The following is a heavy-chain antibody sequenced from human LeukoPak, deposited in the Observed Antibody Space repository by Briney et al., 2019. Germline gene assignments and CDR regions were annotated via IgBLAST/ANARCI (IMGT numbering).Heavy chain of an antibody. D-gene: IGHD3-22*01. Sequence: GGSLRLSCAASGFTFSSYGMNWVRQAPGKGLEWVSSISSSSSYIYYADSVKGRFTTSRDNAKNSLYLQMNSLRAEDTALYYCARRRNYYDSSGFAFDYWGQGTLVTVSS. J-gene: IGHJ4*02. CDR2: ISSSSSYI. CDR1: GFTFSSYG. CDR3: ARRRNYYDSSGFAFDY. V-gene: IGHV3-21*04.